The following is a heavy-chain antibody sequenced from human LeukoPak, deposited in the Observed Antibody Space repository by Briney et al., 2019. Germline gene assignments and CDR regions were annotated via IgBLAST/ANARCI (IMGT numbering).Heavy chain of an antibody. J-gene: IGHJ4*02. CDR3: ARAPPGDYCDRNGYPVLVYYFDY. CDR1: GYTFTSYG. D-gene: IGHD3-22*01. CDR2: ISVKNGNT. V-gene: IGHV1-18*01. Sequence: GASVKVSCKASGYTFTSYGLSWVRQAPGQGLEWMGWISVKNGNTHYAQKFQDRVTMTADTSTSTAYMELRGLRHDDTAVYYCARAPPGDYCDRNGYPVLVYYFDYWGQGSLVTVSS.